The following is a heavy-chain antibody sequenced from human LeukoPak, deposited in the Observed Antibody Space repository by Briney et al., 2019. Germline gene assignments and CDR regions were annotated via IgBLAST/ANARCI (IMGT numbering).Heavy chain of an antibody. J-gene: IGHJ4*02. V-gene: IGHV3-30*02. Sequence: GGSLRLSCAASGFTFSSYAMHWVRQAPGKGLEWVAFIRFDGSNIYYADSVKGRFTISRDNSKNTLYLQMNGLRAEDTAVYYCARGGYYNILTGYRSRFLGFDFWGQGTLVTVSS. CDR2: IRFDGSNI. D-gene: IGHD3-9*01. CDR3: ARGGYYNILTGYRSRFLGFDF. CDR1: GFTFSSYA.